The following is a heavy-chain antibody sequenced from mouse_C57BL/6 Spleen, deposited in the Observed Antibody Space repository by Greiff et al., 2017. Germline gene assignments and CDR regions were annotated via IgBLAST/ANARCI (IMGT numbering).Heavy chain of an antibody. V-gene: IGHV1-4*01. D-gene: IGHD1-1*01. Sequence: VQLQQSGAELARPGASVKMSCTASGYTFTSYSMHWVKQRPGQGLEWIGYINPSSGYTKYNQKFKDKATLTADKSSSTAYMQRSSLTAEDAADYDCEREGYYGSKAYGGQGTLVTVSA. CDR1: GYTFTSYS. CDR3: EREGYYGSKAY. CDR2: INPSSGYT. J-gene: IGHJ3*01.